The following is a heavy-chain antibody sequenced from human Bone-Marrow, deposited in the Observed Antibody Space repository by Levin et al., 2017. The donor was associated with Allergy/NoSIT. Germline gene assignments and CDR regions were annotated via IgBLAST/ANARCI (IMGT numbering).Heavy chain of an antibody. CDR1: GGSISSSGYY. CDR3: ATCSGGCRLGYDY. CDR2: ILSGGST. V-gene: IGHV4-39*07. Sequence: SETLSLTCSVSGGSISSSGYYWGWIRQPPGKGREWSGNILSGGSTYYSPSLRSRIIISVDTSKNKFSLRLSSVTAADTAVYYCATCSGGCRLGYDYRGQGTLVTVSS. J-gene: IGHJ4*02. D-gene: IGHD3-10*02.